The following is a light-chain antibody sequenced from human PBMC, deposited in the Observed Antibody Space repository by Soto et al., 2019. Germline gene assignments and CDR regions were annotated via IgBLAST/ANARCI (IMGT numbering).Light chain of an antibody. CDR3: QHYNSYSEA. J-gene: IGKJ1*01. CDR2: KAS. CDR1: QTISSW. Sequence: DIHTTQSPSTLSVSVLDTVTITRRASQTISSWLAWYQQKPGKAPKLLIYKASTLKSGVPSRFSGSGSGTEFTLTISSLQPDDFATYYCQHYNSYSEAFGQGTKVDI. V-gene: IGKV1-5*03.